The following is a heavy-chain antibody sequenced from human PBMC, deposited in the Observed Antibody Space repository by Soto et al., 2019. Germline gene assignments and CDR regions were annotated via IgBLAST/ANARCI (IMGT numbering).Heavy chain of an antibody. D-gene: IGHD6-19*01. CDR1: GDSVSSNSAA. V-gene: IGHV6-1*01. CDR2: TYYRSKWYN. Sequence: PSQTLSLTCAISGDSVSSNSAAWNWIRQSPSRGLEWLGRTYYRSKWYNDYAVSVKSRITINPDTSKNQFSLQLNSVTPEDTAVYYCARDRRKQWLVPFSWFDPWGQGTLVTVSS. J-gene: IGHJ5*02. CDR3: ARDRRKQWLVPFSWFDP.